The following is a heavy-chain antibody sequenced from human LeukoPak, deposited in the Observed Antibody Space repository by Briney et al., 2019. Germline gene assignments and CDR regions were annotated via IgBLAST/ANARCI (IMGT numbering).Heavy chain of an antibody. CDR2: TYPGDSST. D-gene: IGHD4-17*01. CDR3: ARHVGPGMPVTTELSSYYYYHGMDV. CDR1: GYSFTSYW. Sequence: GESLKISCKSSGYSFTSYWIAWVRQMPGKGLEWMGITYPGDSSTTYSPSFRGQVTISADKSITTAYLQWSSLEASDTAIYYCARHVGPGMPVTTELSSYYYYHGMDVWGKGTTVTVPS. V-gene: IGHV5-51*01. J-gene: IGHJ6*04.